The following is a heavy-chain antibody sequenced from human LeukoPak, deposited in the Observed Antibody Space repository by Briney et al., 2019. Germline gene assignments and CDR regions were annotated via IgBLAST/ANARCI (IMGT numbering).Heavy chain of an antibody. CDR1: GGSISTYY. CDR2: IYYSGST. V-gene: IGHV4-59*01. CDR3: AIVTGRFGEEMDY. J-gene: IGHJ4*01. D-gene: IGHD3-10*01. Sequence: SETLSLTCTGSGGSISTYYWNWIRQPPGKGLKWIGYIYYSGSTNDNPSLKSRVTISVDTSKNQFSLKLSSVTAADTAVYYGAIVTGRFGEEMDYWGQGTTVTVSS.